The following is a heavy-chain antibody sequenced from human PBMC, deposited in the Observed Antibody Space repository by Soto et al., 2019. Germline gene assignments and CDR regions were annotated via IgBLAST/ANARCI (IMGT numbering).Heavy chain of an antibody. J-gene: IGHJ5*02. CDR1: GGSISSGDYY. CDR3: ARDNYYGSGKEKHPHWFDP. D-gene: IGHD3-10*01. Sequence: QVQLQESGPGLVKPSQTLSLTCTVSGGSISSGDYYWRWIRQPPGKGLEWIGYIYYSGSTYYNPSLKSRVTISVDTSKNQFSLKLSSVTAADTAVYYCARDNYYGSGKEKHPHWFDPWGQGTLVTVSS. CDR2: IYYSGST. V-gene: IGHV4-30-4*01.